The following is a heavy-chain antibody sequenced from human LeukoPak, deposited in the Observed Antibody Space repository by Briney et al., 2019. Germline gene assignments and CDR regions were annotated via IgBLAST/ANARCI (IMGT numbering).Heavy chain of an antibody. CDR3: ARSLSYDSSGYPYYFDY. J-gene: IGHJ4*02. Sequence: GGSLRPSCAASGFTFSSYSMNWVRQAPGKGLEWVSSISSSSSYIYYADSVKGRFTISRDNAKNSLYLQMNSLRAEDTAVYYCARSLSYDSSGYPYYFDYWGQGTLVTVSS. V-gene: IGHV3-21*01. CDR1: GFTFSSYS. D-gene: IGHD3-22*01. CDR2: ISSSSSYI.